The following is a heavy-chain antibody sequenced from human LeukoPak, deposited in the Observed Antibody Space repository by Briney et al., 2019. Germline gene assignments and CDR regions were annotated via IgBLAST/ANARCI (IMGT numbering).Heavy chain of an antibody. J-gene: IGHJ4*02. CDR1: GFTFSSYS. V-gene: IGHV3-21*01. CDR2: ISSSSSYI. Sequence: GGSLRLSCAASGFTFSSYSMNWVRQAPGKGLEWVSSISSSSSYIYYADSVKGRFTISRDNAKNSLYLQMNSPRAEDTAVYYCARDVEDSSGYDYWGQGTLATVSS. CDR3: ARDVEDSSGYDY. D-gene: IGHD3-22*01.